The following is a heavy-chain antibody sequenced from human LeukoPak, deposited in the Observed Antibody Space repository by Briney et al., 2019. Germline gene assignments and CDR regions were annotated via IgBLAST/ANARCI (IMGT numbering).Heavy chain of an antibody. J-gene: IGHJ4*02. Sequence: NPSETLSLTCTVSGGPIGSDYWSWIRQPPGKGLEWIGYAFYTGDSSYNPSLKGRGTISLDTSNNQISLQLHSVSAADTAVYFCARHAFARPFDYWGQGTLVTVSS. D-gene: IGHD2-2*02. CDR3: ARHAFARPFDY. CDR2: AFYTGDS. CDR1: GGPIGSDY. V-gene: IGHV4-59*08.